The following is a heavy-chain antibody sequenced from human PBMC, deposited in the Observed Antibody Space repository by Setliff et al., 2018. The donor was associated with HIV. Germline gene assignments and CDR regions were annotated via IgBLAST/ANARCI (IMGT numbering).Heavy chain of an antibody. CDR2: ISSSGSYI. D-gene: IGHD2-2*01. V-gene: IGHV3-21*05. CDR3: ARGYCSSTSCRYYFDY. CDR1: GFSLGDFM. Sequence: PGGSLRLSCTASGFSLGDFMLTWVRQAPGKGLEWVSYISSSGSYIYYADSVKGRFTISRDNAKNSLYLQMNSLRAEDTAVYYCARGYCSSTSCRYYFDYWGQGTLVTVSS. J-gene: IGHJ4*02.